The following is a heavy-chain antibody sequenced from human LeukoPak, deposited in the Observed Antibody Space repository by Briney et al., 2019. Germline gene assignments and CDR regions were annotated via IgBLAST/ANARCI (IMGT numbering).Heavy chain of an antibody. J-gene: IGHJ4*02. D-gene: IGHD1-14*01. CDR2: ISYDGSNK. Sequence: PGGSLRLSCAASGFTFSSYGMHWVRQAPGKGLEWVAVISYDGSNKYYADSVKGRFTISRDNSKNTLYLQMNSLRAEDTAVYYCAKVDWAGLIFDYWGQGTLVTVSS. V-gene: IGHV3-30*18. CDR3: AKVDWAGLIFDY. CDR1: GFTFSSYG.